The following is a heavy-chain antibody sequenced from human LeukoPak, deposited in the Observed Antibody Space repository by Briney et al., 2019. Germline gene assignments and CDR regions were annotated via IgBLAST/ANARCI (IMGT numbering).Heavy chain of an antibody. D-gene: IGHD3-22*01. CDR2: ISAYYGNT. J-gene: IGHJ4*02. Sequence: ASVKVSCKASGYTFTGYYMHWVRQAPGQGLEWMGWISAYYGNTNYAQKLQGRVTMTTDTSTNTAYMELRSLRSDDTAIYYCARDSTTMIVVLRQPPGDYWGQGTLVSVSS. CDR1: GYTFTGYY. CDR3: ARDSTTMIVVLRQPPGDY. V-gene: IGHV1-18*04.